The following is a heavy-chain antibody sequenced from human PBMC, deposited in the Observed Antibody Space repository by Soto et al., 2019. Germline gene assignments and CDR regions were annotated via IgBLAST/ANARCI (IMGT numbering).Heavy chain of an antibody. Sequence: ESLRLSCLVSGFIFISSAMNWVRQAEGKGQEWVSTISGSGVSKYYADSVKGRFTISRDNSNNTVSLQMNSLRAEDAAVYYCARDRSPGATTWNVYWGQGTLVTVSS. D-gene: IGHD1-26*01. V-gene: IGHV3-23*01. CDR3: ARDRSPGATTWNVY. CDR1: GFIFISSA. J-gene: IGHJ4*02. CDR2: ISGSGVSK.